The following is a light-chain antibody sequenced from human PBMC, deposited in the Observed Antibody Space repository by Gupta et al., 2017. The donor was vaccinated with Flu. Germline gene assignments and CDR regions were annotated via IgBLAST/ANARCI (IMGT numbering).Light chain of an antibody. CDR2: RNN. Sequence: QSVLTQPPSASGTPGRQVTISCSGSDSNIGSNFAYWYQQVSGTAPKLIIYRNNQRPSGVPDRFSASKSGTSASLAISGLRSEDDGDYYCAAWDDSLTGSVVFGGGTKLTVL. CDR3: AAWDDSLTGSVV. CDR1: DSNIGSNF. J-gene: IGLJ2*01. V-gene: IGLV1-47*01.